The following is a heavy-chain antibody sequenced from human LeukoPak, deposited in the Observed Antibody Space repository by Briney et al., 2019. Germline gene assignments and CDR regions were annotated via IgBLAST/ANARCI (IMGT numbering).Heavy chain of an antibody. Sequence: SQTLSLTCALSGDRVSSNSATWNWIRQSPSRGLEWLGRTYYRSKWYKYYAVSVKGRITINPDTSKNQFSLQLNSVTPEETAVYYCARGPSYFQHWGQGTLVTVSS. CDR1: GDRVSSNSAT. J-gene: IGHJ1*01. CDR3: ARGPSYFQH. V-gene: IGHV6-1*01. CDR2: TYYRSKWYK.